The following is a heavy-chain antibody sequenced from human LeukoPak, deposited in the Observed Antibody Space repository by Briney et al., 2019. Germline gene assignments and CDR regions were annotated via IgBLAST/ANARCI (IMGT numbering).Heavy chain of an antibody. CDR1: GFTVSSNY. Sequence: GGSPRLSCAASGFTVSSNYMSWVRQAPGKGLEWVSVIYSGGSTYYADSVKGRFTISRDNSKNTLYLQMNSLRAEDTAVYYCARVDGDGYKSSAFDYWGQGTLVTVSS. J-gene: IGHJ4*02. CDR3: ARVDGDGYKSSAFDY. CDR2: IYSGGST. D-gene: IGHD5-24*01. V-gene: IGHV3-66*01.